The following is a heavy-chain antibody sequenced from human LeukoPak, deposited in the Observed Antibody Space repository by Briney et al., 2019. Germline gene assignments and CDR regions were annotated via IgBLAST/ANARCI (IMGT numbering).Heavy chain of an antibody. V-gene: IGHV4-59*11. Sequence: SETLPLTCTVSGGSISSHYWSWIRQPPGKGLEWIGYICYSGSTNYNPSLKSRVTISVDTSKNQFSLKLSSVTAADTAVYYCARGGFGIYYFDYWGQGTLVTVSS. J-gene: IGHJ4*02. CDR3: ARGGFGIYYFDY. CDR2: ICYSGST. CDR1: GGSISSHY. D-gene: IGHD3-3*01.